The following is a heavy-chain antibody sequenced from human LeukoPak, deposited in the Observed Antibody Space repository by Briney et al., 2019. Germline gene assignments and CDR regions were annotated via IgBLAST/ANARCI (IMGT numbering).Heavy chain of an antibody. Sequence: SETLSLTCTVSGGSISSYYWSWIRQPAGKGLEWIGRIYTSGSTNYNPSLKSRVTMSVDTSKNQFSLKLSSVTAADTAVYYCARGDVDTAMVSPFDYWGQGTLVTVSS. J-gene: IGHJ4*02. CDR3: ARGDVDTAMVSPFDY. V-gene: IGHV4-4*07. CDR2: IYTSGST. CDR1: GGSISSYY. D-gene: IGHD5-18*01.